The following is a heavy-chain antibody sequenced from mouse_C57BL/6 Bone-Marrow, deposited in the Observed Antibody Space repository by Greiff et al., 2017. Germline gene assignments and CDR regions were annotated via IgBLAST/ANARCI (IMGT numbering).Heavy chain of an antibody. V-gene: IGHV1-4*01. CDR1: GYTFTSYT. CDR3: ARLYYYGSTTTN. D-gene: IGHD1-1*01. J-gene: IGHJ2*01. Sequence: QVQLQQSGAELARPGASVKMSCKASGYTFTSYTMHWVKQRPGQGLEWIGYLNPSSGYTKYTQKFKDKATLTADKSSSTAYMQLSSLTSEDSAVYYCARLYYYGSTTTNWGQGTTLTVSS. CDR2: LNPSSGYT.